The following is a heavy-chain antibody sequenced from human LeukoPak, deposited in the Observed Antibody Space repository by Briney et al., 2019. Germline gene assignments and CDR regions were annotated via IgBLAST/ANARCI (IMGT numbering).Heavy chain of an antibody. CDR2: IYDNGDA. D-gene: IGHD3-3*01. CDR3: ASPYYDFWSGYQYYFDY. V-gene: IGHV3-53*04. CDR1: GFTVSSNY. J-gene: IGHJ4*02. Sequence: GGSLRLSCAASGFTVSSNYMSWVRQAPGKGLEWVSVIYDNGDAYSADSVKGRFTISRHNSKNTLYLQMNSLRAEDTAVYYCASPYYDFWSGYQYYFDYWGQGTLVTVSS.